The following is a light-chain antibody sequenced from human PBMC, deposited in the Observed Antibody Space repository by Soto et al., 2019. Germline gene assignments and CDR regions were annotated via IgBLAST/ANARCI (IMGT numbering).Light chain of an antibody. V-gene: IGKV4-1*01. CDR2: WAS. CDR1: QSVLYSSNNKNY. J-gene: IGKJ2*01. Sequence: DIVMTQSPDSLAVSLGERATINCKSSQSVLYSSNNKNYLAWYQQKPGQPPKLLIYWASTRESGVPDRFSGSGSGTDFTLTISGLQADDVAVYYCQQYYSTPPHTFGQGTKLEIK. CDR3: QQYYSTPPHT.